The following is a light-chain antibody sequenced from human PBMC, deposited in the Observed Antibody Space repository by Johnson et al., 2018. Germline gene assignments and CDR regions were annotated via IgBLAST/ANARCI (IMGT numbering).Light chain of an antibody. J-gene: IGLJ1*01. V-gene: IGLV1-51*02. CDR1: SSNIGNNY. Sequence: QSVLTQPPSVSAAPGQKVTISCSGSSSNIGNNYVSWYQQLPGTAPKLLIYENNKRPSGIPDRLSGSKSGTSATLGITGPQPGDEAADYCGTWDSSLMAGNVFGTGTKVTVL. CDR3: GTWDSSLMAGNV. CDR2: ENN.